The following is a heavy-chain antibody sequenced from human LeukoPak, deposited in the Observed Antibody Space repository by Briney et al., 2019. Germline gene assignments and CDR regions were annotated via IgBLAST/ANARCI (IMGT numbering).Heavy chain of an antibody. J-gene: IGHJ4*02. D-gene: IGHD5-12*01. V-gene: IGHV3-23*01. Sequence: GGSLRLSCTASGFTFSTYAMSWVRQAPGKGLEWVSASRGNGGRTDYADSVEGRFTTSRDNSKNTVYLHMNSLRAKDTAVYYCAKADDTVATNFDSWGQGTLVTVSS. CDR3: AKADDTVATNFDS. CDR2: SRGNGGRT. CDR1: GFTFSTYA.